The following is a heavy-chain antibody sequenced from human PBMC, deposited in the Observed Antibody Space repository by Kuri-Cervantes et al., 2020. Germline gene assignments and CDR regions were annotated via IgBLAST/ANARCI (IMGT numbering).Heavy chain of an antibody. Sequence: SETLSLTCTVSGYSISSGYFWGWIRQPPGKGLEWIGSIDHSGSTYYNPSLKSRVTISVDTSKNQFSLKLSSVTAADTAVYYCARDWVVRSVGFDYWGQGTLVTVSS. V-gene: IGHV4-38-2*02. CDR2: IDHSGST. J-gene: IGHJ4*02. CDR1: GYSISSGYF. D-gene: IGHD2-2*01. CDR3: ARDWVVRSVGFDY.